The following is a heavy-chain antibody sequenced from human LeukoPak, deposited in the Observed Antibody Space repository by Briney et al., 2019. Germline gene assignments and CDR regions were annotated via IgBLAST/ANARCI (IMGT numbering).Heavy chain of an antibody. CDR2: IAHSGTT. CDR1: GASISSYS. Sequence: PSETLSLTCTVSGASISSYSWNWIRQSPGKGLEWVGYIAHSGTTSYNPSLKSRVTISVDTSKNQLSLRLASVTAADTAVYYCARWDDSDWGFGNWGPGTLVTVSS. CDR3: ARWDDSDWGFGN. D-gene: IGHD6-19*01. V-gene: IGHV4-59*08. J-gene: IGHJ4*02.